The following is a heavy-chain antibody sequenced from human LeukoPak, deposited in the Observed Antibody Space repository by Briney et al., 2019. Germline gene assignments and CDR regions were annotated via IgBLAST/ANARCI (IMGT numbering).Heavy chain of an antibody. CDR2: ISAYNGNT. CDR3: AREGDVVVPAAMPDY. CDR1: GYTFTSYG. Sequence: EASVKVSCKASGYTFTSYGISWVRQAPGQGLEWMGWISAYNGNTNYAQKLQGRVTMTTDTSTSTAYMELRSLRSDDTAVYYCAREGDVVVPAAMPDYWGQGTLVTVSS. V-gene: IGHV1-18*01. J-gene: IGHJ4*02. D-gene: IGHD2-2*01.